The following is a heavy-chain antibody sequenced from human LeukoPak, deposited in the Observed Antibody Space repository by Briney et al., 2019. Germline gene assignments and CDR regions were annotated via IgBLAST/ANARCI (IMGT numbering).Heavy chain of an antibody. Sequence: GGSLRLSCAASGFTFSSYAMSWVRQAPGKGLEWVSAISGSGGSTYYADSVKGRFTISRGNSKNTLYLQMNSLRAEDTAVYYCAKDVYYVSSGYSPRQYYFDYWGQGTLVTVSS. CDR3: AKDVYYVSSGYSPRQYYFDY. D-gene: IGHD3-22*01. V-gene: IGHV3-23*01. J-gene: IGHJ4*02. CDR2: ISGSGGST. CDR1: GFTFSSYA.